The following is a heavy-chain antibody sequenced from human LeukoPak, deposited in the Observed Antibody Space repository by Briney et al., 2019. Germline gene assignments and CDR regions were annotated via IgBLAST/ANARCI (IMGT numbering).Heavy chain of an antibody. J-gene: IGHJ4*02. CDR1: GYTFTSYY. V-gene: IGHV1-46*01. CDR3: ARDRSKRLGNDY. CDR2: INPSGGST. D-gene: IGHD7-27*01. Sequence: ASVKVSCKASGYTFTSYYMHWVRQAPGQGLEWMGIINPSGGSTSYAQKFQGRVTMTRDTSISTAYMELSRLRSDDTAVYYCARDRSKRLGNDYWGQGTLVTVSS.